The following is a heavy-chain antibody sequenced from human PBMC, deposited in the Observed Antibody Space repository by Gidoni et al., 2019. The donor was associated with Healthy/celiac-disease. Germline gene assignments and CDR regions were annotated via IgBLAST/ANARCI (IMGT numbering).Heavy chain of an antibody. CDR3: AKDLAPTSFYSGYDSDGMDV. CDR2: ISGSGGST. CDR1: GSTFRTMD. V-gene: IGHV3-23*01. D-gene: IGHD5-12*01. J-gene: IGHJ6*02. Sequence: EVQLLESGGGLVQPGGAMGLSWEASGSTFRTMDWSWVRQAPGKGLELVSAISGSGGSTYYADSVKGRFTISRDNSKNTLYLQMNSLRAEDTAVYYCAKDLAPTSFYSGYDSDGMDVWGQGTTVTVSS.